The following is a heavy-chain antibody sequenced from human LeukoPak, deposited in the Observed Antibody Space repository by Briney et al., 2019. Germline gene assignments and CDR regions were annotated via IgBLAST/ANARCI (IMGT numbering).Heavy chain of an antibody. Sequence: GESLKISCKASGYSFTNFWIGWVRQTPGKGLEWMGIIHPGDGDTRYSPSFQGQVTISADKSISTAFLQWRSLKASDTAMFYRARVWGYCSSTSCHPGRLDPWGQGTLVTVSS. J-gene: IGHJ5*02. CDR2: IHPGDGDT. D-gene: IGHD2-2*01. CDR1: GYSFTNFW. CDR3: ARVWGYCSSTSCHPGRLDP. V-gene: IGHV5-51*01.